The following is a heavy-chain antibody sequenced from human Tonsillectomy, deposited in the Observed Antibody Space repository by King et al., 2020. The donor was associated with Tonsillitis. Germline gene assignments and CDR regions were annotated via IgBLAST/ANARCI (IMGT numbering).Heavy chain of an antibody. J-gene: IGHJ3*02. V-gene: IGHV3-7*04. CDR2: IKGDGSEK. CDR1: GFTRSGQW. D-gene: IGHD3-3*01. Sequence: VQLVESGGGLAQPGGSLRLSCGASGFTRSGQWTSWGRQAPGKGLEWVASIKGDGSEKQYVESVKGRFTISRDNAKDSLYLQISSLRAEDTAVYYCTRDPWGRRGYYEYGAFDIWGQGTMVTVSS. CDR3: TRDPWGRRGYYEYGAFDI.